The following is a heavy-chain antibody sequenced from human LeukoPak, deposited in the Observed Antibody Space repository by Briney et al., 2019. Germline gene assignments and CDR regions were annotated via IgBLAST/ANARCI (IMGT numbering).Heavy chain of an antibody. CDR2: IIPIFGTA. CDR1: GGTFSSYA. D-gene: IGHD3-3*02. Sequence: SVKVSCKASGGTFSSYAISWVRQAPGQGLEWMGGIIPIFGTANYAQKFQGRVTITTDESTSTAYMELSSLRSEDTAVYYCAREVTEHSGAFDIWGQGTMVTVSS. CDR3: AREVTEHSGAFDI. V-gene: IGHV1-69*05. J-gene: IGHJ3*02.